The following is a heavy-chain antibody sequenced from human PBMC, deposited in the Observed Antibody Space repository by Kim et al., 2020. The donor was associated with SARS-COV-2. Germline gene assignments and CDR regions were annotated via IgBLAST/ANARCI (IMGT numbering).Heavy chain of an antibody. Sequence: ASVKVSCKTSGYTFTNYDIHWVRQATGQGLEWLGWVNPNSGNTDYAQKFRGRVTMTRNTSINTAYMELSGLRSEDTAVYYCAKGKLLGRSCDFWGQGTLVTVSS. CDR2: VNPNSGNT. CDR3: AKGKLLGRSCDF. D-gene: IGHD1-7*01. V-gene: IGHV1-8*01. J-gene: IGHJ4*02. CDR1: GYTFTNYD.